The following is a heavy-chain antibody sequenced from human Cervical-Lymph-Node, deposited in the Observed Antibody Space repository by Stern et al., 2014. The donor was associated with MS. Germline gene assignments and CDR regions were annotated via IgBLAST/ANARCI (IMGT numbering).Heavy chain of an antibody. CDR3: ARGPLTYYFDY. Sequence: QVQLQESGPGLVKPSQTLSLTCTVSGGSISSASNYWNWIRQHPGGGLEWIGYIYDGSTHYNPSLEGRISISVDTSKNQFSLRLSSVTAADSAVYYCARGPLTYYFDYWGQGALVTVSS. J-gene: IGHJ4*02. V-gene: IGHV4-31*03. CDR1: GGSISSASNY. CDR2: IYDGST.